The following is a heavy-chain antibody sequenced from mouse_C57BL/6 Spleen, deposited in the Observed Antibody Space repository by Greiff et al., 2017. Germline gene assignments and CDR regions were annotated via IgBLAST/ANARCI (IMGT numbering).Heavy chain of an antibody. CDR1: GFSLTSYG. CDR2: IWRGGST. CDR3: AKRRGYGSSYEGYAMDY. V-gene: IGHV2-5*01. J-gene: IGHJ4*01. Sequence: VMLVESGPGLVQPSQSLSITCTVSGFSLTSYGVHWVRQSPGKGLEWLGVIWRGGSTDYNAAFMSRLSITKDNSTSQVFFKMNSLQADDTAIYYCAKRRGYGSSYEGYAMDYWGQGTSVTVSS. D-gene: IGHD1-1*01.